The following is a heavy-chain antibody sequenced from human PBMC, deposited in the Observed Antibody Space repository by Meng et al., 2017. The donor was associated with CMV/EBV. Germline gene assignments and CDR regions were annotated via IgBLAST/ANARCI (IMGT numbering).Heavy chain of an antibody. Sequence: GSLRLSCTVSGGSVSSGSYYWSWIRQPPGKGLEWIGEINHSGSTNYNPSLKSRVTISVDTSKNQFSLKLSSVTAADTAVYYCARVRITGTTKVPYNWFDPWGQGTLVTVSS. CDR2: INHSGST. CDR1: GGSVSSGSYY. CDR3: ARVRITGTTKVPYNWFDP. J-gene: IGHJ5*02. D-gene: IGHD1-7*01. V-gene: IGHV4-61*01.